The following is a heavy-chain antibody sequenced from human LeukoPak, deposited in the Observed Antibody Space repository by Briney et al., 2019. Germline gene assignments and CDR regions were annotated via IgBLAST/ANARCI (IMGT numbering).Heavy chain of an antibody. D-gene: IGHD4-23*01. CDR3: VRSRVKERISYGGNDPNYFDY. Sequence: AETLSLTCTVSGGSISSYYWSWIRQPPGKGLEWVGYLYYSGSSCYNPSLKSRVTISVDTSKNEFSLKLRSVTAADTAVYYCVRSRVKERISYGGNDPNYFDYWGQGTLVTVSS. CDR2: LYYSGSS. CDR1: GGSISSYY. J-gene: IGHJ4*02. V-gene: IGHV4-59*01.